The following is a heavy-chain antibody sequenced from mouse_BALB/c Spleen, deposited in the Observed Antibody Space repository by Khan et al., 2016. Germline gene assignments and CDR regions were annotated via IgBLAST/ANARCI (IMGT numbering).Heavy chain of an antibody. V-gene: IGHV3-2*02. J-gene: IGHJ1*01. Sequence: EVQLVESGPGLVKPSQSLSLTCTVTGYSITSDYAWNWIRQFPGNKLEWMGXISYSGSTSNNPSLKSRISITRDTSKNQFFLQLNSVTTEDTATYYCASYYGNYWYFDVWGAGTTVTVSS. D-gene: IGHD2-1*01. CDR1: GYSITSDYA. CDR3: ASYYGNYWYFDV. CDR2: ISYSGST.